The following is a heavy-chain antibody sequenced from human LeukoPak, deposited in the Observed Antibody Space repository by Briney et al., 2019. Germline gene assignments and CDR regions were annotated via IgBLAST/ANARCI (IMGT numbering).Heavy chain of an antibody. D-gene: IGHD2-15*01. J-gene: IGHJ5*02. Sequence: PGRSLRLSCSASGFTFSNYGMHWVRQVPGKGLEWVAVIWNDGNNKYYADSVKGRFTISRDNSKNTLFLQMDSLRAEDTAVYYCAKAGGLYNTPFDPWGQGTLVTVSS. CDR2: IWNDGNNK. CDR3: AKAGGLYNTPFDP. V-gene: IGHV3-33*06. CDR1: GFTFSNYG.